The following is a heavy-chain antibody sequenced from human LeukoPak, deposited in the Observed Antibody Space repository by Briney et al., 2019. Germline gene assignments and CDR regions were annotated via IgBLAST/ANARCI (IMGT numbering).Heavy chain of an antibody. CDR2: INPSGGST. D-gene: IGHD3-10*01. V-gene: IGHV1-46*01. Sequence: ASVKVSCKASGYTFTSYYMHWVRQAPGQGLEWMGIINPSGGSTTYAQKFQGRVTMTRDMSTSTVYMELSSLRSEDTAVYYCARSLGYYGSYDYWGQGTLVTVSS. J-gene: IGHJ4*02. CDR3: ARSLGYYGSYDY. CDR1: GYTFTSYY.